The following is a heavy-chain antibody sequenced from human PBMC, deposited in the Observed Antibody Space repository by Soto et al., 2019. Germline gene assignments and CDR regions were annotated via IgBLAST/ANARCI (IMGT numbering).Heavy chain of an antibody. D-gene: IGHD1-7*01. CDR1: AYSITSGYY. Sequence: TLSLTCAVSAYSITSGYYWGWIRQPPGKGLEWIASIYHSGRSYYNPSLKSRVTISVDTSKNHFSLKLSSVTAADTAVYYCARGGQYNWNYGWFDPWGQGTLVTVS. V-gene: IGHV4-38-2*01. CDR2: IYHSGRS. J-gene: IGHJ5*02. CDR3: ARGGQYNWNYGWFDP.